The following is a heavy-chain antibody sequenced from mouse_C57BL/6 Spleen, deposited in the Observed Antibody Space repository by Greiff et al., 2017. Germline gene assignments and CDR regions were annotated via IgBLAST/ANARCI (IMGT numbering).Heavy chain of an antibody. V-gene: IGHV1-64*01. J-gene: IGHJ1*03. CDR3: AGGYYGKGEYFEV. CDR1: GYTFTSYW. CDR2: IHPNSGST. D-gene: IGHD2-1*01. Sequence: VQLQQPGAELVKPGASVKLSCKASGYTFTSYWMNWVKQRPGQGLEWIGMIHPNSGSTNYNEKFKSKATLTVDKSSSTAYMQLSSLTSEDSAVYYCAGGYYGKGEYFEVWGTGTTVTVSS.